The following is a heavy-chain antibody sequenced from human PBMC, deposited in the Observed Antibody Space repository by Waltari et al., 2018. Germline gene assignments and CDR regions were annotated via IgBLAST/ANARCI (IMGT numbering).Heavy chain of an antibody. CDR3: ARAYDSTGYYRYFDL. CDR1: GASLSSRVHY. V-gene: IGHV4-39*01. D-gene: IGHD3-22*01. Sequence: QLQLQESGPGLVKPSETLSLACNVSGASLSSRVHYWGGIRQPPGKGLEWIGSVYFTGTTYYNPSVKSRISISVDTSKSQFSLRLTSVTAADTAVYYCARAYDSTGYYRYFDLWGRGTLVTVSS. CDR2: VYFTGTT. J-gene: IGHJ2*01.